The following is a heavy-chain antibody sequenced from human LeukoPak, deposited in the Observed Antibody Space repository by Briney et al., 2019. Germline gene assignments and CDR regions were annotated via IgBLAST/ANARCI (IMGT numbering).Heavy chain of an antibody. D-gene: IGHD6-19*01. Sequence: PSETLSLTCAVYGGSFSGYYWSWIRQPPGKGLEWIGEINHSGSTNYNPSLKSRVTISVDTSKNQFSLKLSSVTAADTAVYYCARLDSSGWSPNYYYYYMDVWGTGTTVTVSS. CDR2: INHSGST. V-gene: IGHV4-34*01. CDR3: ARLDSSGWSPNYYYYYMDV. CDR1: GGSFSGYY. J-gene: IGHJ6*03.